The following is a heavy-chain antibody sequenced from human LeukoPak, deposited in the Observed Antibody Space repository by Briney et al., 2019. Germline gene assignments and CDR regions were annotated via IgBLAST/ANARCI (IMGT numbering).Heavy chain of an antibody. Sequence: GASVKVSCKASGYTFTGYYMHWVRQAPGQGLEWMGWFNPNSGGTNYAQKFQGRVTMTRDTSISTAYMELSRLRSDDTAVYYCARVGSCSSTSCYSDAFDIWGQGTMVTVSS. V-gene: IGHV1-2*02. D-gene: IGHD2-2*01. CDR2: FNPNSGGT. CDR1: GYTFTGYY. J-gene: IGHJ3*02. CDR3: ARVGSCSSTSCYSDAFDI.